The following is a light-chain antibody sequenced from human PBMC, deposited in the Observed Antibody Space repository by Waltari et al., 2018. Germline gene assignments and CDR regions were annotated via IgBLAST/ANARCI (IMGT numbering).Light chain of an antibody. Sequence: DIQMTQSPSSLSASVGDRGTLTCRASQDVSDYVAWFQQKAGKAPKPLIYGASSLQSGVPSHFSGRGSGTHFTLTIATLQPEDFATYYCQQYKAYPLTFGGGTKVEI. CDR3: QQYKAYPLT. CDR2: GAS. V-gene: IGKV1-16*02. J-gene: IGKJ4*01. CDR1: QDVSDY.